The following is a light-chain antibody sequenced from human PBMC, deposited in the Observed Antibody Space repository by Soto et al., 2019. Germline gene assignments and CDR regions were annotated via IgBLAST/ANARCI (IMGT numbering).Light chain of an antibody. CDR3: QKYNSAHLT. Sequence: DIQMTQSPSSLSASVGVRVTITCRASQGISNYLAWYQQQPGKVPKLLIYAAFTFQSGVPSRSSGTGSGTDFTRTISSLQPEDVATYYCQKYNSAHLTFGGGTKVDIK. CDR1: QGISNY. J-gene: IGKJ4*01. CDR2: AAF. V-gene: IGKV1-27*01.